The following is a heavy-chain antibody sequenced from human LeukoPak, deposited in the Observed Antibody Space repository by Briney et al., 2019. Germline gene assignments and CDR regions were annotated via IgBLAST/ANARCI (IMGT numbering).Heavy chain of an antibody. J-gene: IGHJ5*02. CDR3: AKVTYYDSSGYNL. CDR1: GFTFSSYA. Sequence: GGSLRLSCAASGFTFSSYAMSWVRQAPGKGLEWVSAISGSGSNTYYADSVKDRFTISRDNSKNTLYLQMNSLRAEDTAVYYCAKVTYYDSSGYNLWGQGTLVTVSS. CDR2: ISGSGSNT. V-gene: IGHV3-23*01. D-gene: IGHD3-22*01.